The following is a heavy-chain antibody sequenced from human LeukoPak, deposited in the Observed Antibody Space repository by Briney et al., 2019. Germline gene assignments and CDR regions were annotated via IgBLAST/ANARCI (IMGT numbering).Heavy chain of an antibody. D-gene: IGHD1-26*01. Sequence: GGSLRLSCTVSGFTLSSYEMSWIRQAPGKGLEWVSVIYSGGSTYYADSVKGRFTISRDNSKNTLYLQMNSLRAEDTAVYYCAKIVGATGPNAFDIWGQGTMVTVSS. J-gene: IGHJ3*02. V-gene: IGHV3-66*01. CDR2: IYSGGST. CDR3: AKIVGATGPNAFDI. CDR1: GFTLSSYE.